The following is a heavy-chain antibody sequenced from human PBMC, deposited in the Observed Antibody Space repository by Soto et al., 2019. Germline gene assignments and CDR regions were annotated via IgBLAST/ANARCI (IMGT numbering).Heavy chain of an antibody. CDR2: INHSGST. J-gene: IGHJ6*02. V-gene: IGHV4-34*01. CDR3: ARDSSSWYAYYSYGMDV. D-gene: IGHD6-13*01. Sequence: SETLSLTCAVYGGSFSGYYWSWIRQPPGKGLEWIGEINHSGSTNYNPSLKSRVTISVDTSKNQFSLKLSSVTAADTAVYYCARDSSSWYAYYSYGMDVWGQGTTVTVSS. CDR1: GGSFSGYY.